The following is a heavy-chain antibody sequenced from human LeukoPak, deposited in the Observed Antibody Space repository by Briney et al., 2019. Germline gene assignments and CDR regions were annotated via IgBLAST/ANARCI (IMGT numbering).Heavy chain of an antibody. CDR1: GGTFNNSA. D-gene: IGHD4-17*01. V-gene: IGHV1-69*05. CDR2: IMPLFGTA. Sequence: SVKVSCKTSGGTFNNSAISWVRQAPGQGLEWLGGIMPLFGTAGYAQKFQGRVIITKDESTRTVYLELTSLTSDDTAVYYCARDVHGDYGSGWFDPWGQGTLVSVSS. J-gene: IGHJ5*02. CDR3: ARDVHGDYGSGWFDP.